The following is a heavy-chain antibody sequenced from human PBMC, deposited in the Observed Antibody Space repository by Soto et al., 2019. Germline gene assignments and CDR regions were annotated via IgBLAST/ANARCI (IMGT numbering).Heavy chain of an antibody. V-gene: IGHV1-18*01. D-gene: IGHD2-15*01. J-gene: IGHJ6*02. CDR2: ISAYNGNT. CDR1: GYTFTSYG. Sequence: ASVNVSCTASGYTFTSYGISWVRQAPGQGLEWMGWISAYNGNTNYAQKLQGRVTMTTDTSTSTAYMELRSLRSDDTAVYYCARDQYIVVVVAATSWYGMDVWGQGTTVTVSS. CDR3: ARDQYIVVVVAATSWYGMDV.